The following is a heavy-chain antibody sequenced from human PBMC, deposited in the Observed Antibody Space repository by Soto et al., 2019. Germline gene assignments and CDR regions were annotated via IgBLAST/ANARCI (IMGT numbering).Heavy chain of an antibody. D-gene: IGHD3-9*01. CDR3: AILLYHDILTGYSPDDY. Sequence: ASVKVSCKASGYTFTSYYMDWVRQAPGQGLEWMGIINPSGGSTSYAQKFQGRVTMTRDTSTSTVYMELSSLRSEDTAVYYCAILLYHDILTGYSPDDYWGQGTLVTVSS. J-gene: IGHJ4*02. CDR2: INPSGGST. CDR1: GYTFTSYY. V-gene: IGHV1-46*03.